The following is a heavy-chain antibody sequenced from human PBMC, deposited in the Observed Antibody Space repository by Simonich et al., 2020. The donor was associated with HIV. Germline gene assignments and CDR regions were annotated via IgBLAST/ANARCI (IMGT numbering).Heavy chain of an antibody. CDR1: GYAFTSYG. D-gene: IGHD2-8*01. CDR2: ISTYNGNT. Sequence: KVSCKASGYAFTSYGISWVRQAPEQGLEWMGWISTYNGNTNYAQKLQGRVTMTTDTSTSTAYMELRSLRSDDTAVYYCARDTAVGLTLMVYAINAFDIWGQGTMVTVSS. CDR3: ARDTAVGLTLMVYAINAFDI. V-gene: IGHV1-18*01. J-gene: IGHJ3*02.